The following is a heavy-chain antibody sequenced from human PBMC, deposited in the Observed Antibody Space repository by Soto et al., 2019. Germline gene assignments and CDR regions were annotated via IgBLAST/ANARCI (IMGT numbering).Heavy chain of an antibody. CDR2: IYHRGST. CDR1: GGSISSSNW. J-gene: IGHJ6*02. Sequence: SETLSLTCAVSGGSISSSNWWSWVRQPPGKGLEWIGEIYHRGSTNYNPSLKSRVTISVDKSKNHFSLKLSSVTAADTAVYYCARSPIVRGVIINYYYYGRDVWGQGTTVTVPS. D-gene: IGHD3-10*01. V-gene: IGHV4-4*02. CDR3: ARSPIVRGVIINYYYYGRDV.